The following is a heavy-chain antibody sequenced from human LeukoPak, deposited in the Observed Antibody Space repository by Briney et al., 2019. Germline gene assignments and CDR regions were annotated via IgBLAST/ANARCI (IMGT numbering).Heavy chain of an antibody. CDR1: GGSFSDYY. CDR3: AGSIAARLDY. CDR2: INHSGST. Sequence: SETLSLTCAVYGGSFSDYYWSWIRQPPGKGLEWIGEINHSGSTNYNPSLRSRVTISVDTSKNQFSLKLSSVTAADTAVYYCAGSIAARLDYWGQGTLVTVSS. V-gene: IGHV4-34*01. J-gene: IGHJ4*02. D-gene: IGHD6-6*01.